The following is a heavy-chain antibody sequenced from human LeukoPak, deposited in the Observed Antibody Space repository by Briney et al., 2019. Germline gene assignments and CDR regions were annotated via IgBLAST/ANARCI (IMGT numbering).Heavy chain of an antibody. J-gene: IGHJ4*02. V-gene: IGHV3-48*01. Sequence: PGGSLRLSCAASGITFSIYGMNWVRQAPGKGLEWVSYISSFSGTINYADSVKGRFTISRDNAKNSLYLQMNSLRAEDTAVYYCARDQGGVGYWGQGTLVTVSS. CDR1: GITFSIYG. CDR2: ISSFSGTI. D-gene: IGHD3-16*01. CDR3: ARDQGGVGY.